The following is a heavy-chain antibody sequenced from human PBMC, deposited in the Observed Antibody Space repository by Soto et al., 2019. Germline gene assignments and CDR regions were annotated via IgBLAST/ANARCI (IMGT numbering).Heavy chain of an antibody. CDR1: GGSISSYY. CDR3: ARGGGSYYRDY. Sequence: PSETLSLTCTVSGGSISSYYWSWIRQPPGKGLEWIGYIYYSGSTNYNPSLKSRVTISVDTSKNQFSLKLSSVTAADTAVYYCARGGGSYYRDYWGQGTLVTVSS. V-gene: IGHV4-59*01. D-gene: IGHD1-26*01. J-gene: IGHJ4*02. CDR2: IYYSGST.